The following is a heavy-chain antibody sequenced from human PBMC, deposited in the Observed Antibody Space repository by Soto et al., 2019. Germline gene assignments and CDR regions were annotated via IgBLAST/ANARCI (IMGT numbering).Heavy chain of an antibody. CDR1: GDSVSSASYY. CDR3: ARPNSGFDY. CDR2: IYYTGSA. D-gene: IGHD6-19*01. J-gene: IGHJ4*02. Sequence: SETLSLTCSVSGDSVSSASYYWGWIRQPPGKGLEYIGYIYYTGSANYNPSLNSRVTISVDTSRNQFSLRVSSVTAADTAVYYCARPNSGFDYWGEGSLVTVSS. V-gene: IGHV4-61*01.